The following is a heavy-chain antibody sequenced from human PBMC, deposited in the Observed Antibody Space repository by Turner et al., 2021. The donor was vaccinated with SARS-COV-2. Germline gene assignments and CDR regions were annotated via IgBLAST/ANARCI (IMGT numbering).Heavy chain of an antibody. CDR2: IYYSGST. J-gene: IGHJ4*02. CDR3: ARLRPTQNFDY. Sequence: QLQLQESGPGLVKPSENLSLTCTVSGGSISSSSYYWGWIRQPPEKGLEWIGSIYYSGSTYYNQSLKSRVTISVDTSKNQFSLKLSSVTAADTAVYYCARLRPTQNFDYWGQGTLVTVSS. V-gene: IGHV4-39*01. D-gene: IGHD1-1*01. CDR1: GGSISSSSYY.